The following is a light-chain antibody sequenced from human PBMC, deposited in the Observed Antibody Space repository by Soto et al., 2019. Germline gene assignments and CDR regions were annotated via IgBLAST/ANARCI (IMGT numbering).Light chain of an antibody. J-gene: IGKJ3*01. V-gene: IGKV3-20*01. CDR2: GAS. Sequence: EIVLTQSPGTLSLSPGERATLSCRASQSIRSNYLAWYQQKPGQAPRLLIYGASSRATGIPDRFSGSGSGTDFTLTISRLEPEDFAVYYRQQYDYSPMFTFGPGTKVDI. CDR1: QSIRSNY. CDR3: QQYDYSPMFT.